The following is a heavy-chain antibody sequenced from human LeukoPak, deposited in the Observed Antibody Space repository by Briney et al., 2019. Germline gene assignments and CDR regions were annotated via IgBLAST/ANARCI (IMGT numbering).Heavy chain of an antibody. D-gene: IGHD5-12*01. V-gene: IGHV3-30*02. Sequence: GRSLRLSCAASGFTFSNYAMHWVRQAPGKGLEWVTFIRYDGSNEYCADSVKGRFTISRDDSKNTLYLQMNRLRAEDTAVYYCAKDMGHGGYDPTDYYMDVWGKGTTVTISS. CDR3: AKDMGHGGYDPTDYYMDV. CDR1: GFTFSNYA. CDR2: IRYDGSNE. J-gene: IGHJ6*03.